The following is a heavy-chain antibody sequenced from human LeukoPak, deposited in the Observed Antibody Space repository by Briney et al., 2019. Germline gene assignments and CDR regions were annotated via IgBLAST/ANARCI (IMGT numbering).Heavy chain of an antibody. CDR3: AKGGVPNYGGNSRHYYFDY. Sequence: GGSLRLSCAASGFTFSSYAMSWVRQAPGKGLEWVSAISGSGGSTYYADSVKGRFTISRDNSKNTLYLQMNSPRAEDTAVYYCAKGGVPNYGGNSRHYYFDYWGQGTLVTVSS. J-gene: IGHJ4*02. CDR1: GFTFSSYA. V-gene: IGHV3-23*01. CDR2: ISGSGGST. D-gene: IGHD4-23*01.